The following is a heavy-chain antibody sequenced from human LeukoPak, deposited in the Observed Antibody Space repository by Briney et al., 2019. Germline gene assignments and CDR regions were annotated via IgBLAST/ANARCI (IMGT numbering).Heavy chain of an antibody. Sequence: ASAKVSCTASGYTSTGYSMRWVRQAPGQRHESRVWINPNSGGTNYAQKFQGSVTMTRDTSISTAYMGLSRLRSDDTAVYYCARGLRFLVWLLLSDYFDYWGQGTLVTVSS. J-gene: IGHJ4*02. D-gene: IGHD3-3*01. V-gene: IGHV1-2*02. CDR2: INPNSGGT. CDR3: ARGLRFLVWLLLSDYFDY. CDR1: GYTSTGYS.